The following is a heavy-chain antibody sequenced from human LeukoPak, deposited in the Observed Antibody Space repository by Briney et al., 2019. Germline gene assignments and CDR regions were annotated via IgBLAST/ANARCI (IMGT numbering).Heavy chain of an antibody. Sequence: ASVRVSCKASGYTFTSYYMHWVRQAPGQGLEWMGIINPSGGSTSYAQKFQGRVTMTRDTSTSTVYMELSSLRSKDTAVYYCARSMIVVAQDAFDIWAKGQWSPSLQ. D-gene: IGHD3-22*01. CDR1: GYTFTSYY. CDR3: ARSMIVVAQDAFDI. V-gene: IGHV1-46*01. J-gene: IGHJ3*02. CDR2: INPSGGST.